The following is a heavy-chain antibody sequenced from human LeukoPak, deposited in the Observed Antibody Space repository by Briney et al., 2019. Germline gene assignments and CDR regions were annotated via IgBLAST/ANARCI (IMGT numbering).Heavy chain of an antibody. CDR2: INPNSGGT. D-gene: IGHD3-3*01. J-gene: IGHJ4*02. CDR3: AREGVVTSMPDY. CDR1: GYTFTGYY. V-gene: IGHV1-2*02. Sequence: ASVKVSCKASGYTFTGYYMHWVRQAPGQGLEWMGWINPNSGGTNHAQKFQGRVTMTRDTSISTAYMELSRLRSDDTAVYYCAREGVVTSMPDYWGQGTLVTVSS.